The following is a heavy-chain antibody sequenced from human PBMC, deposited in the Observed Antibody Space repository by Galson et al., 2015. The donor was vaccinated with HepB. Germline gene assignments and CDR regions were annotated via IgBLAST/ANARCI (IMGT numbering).Heavy chain of an antibody. Sequence: SLRLSCAASGFTFSSYGMHWVRQAPGKGLEWVAVIWYDGSNKYYADSVKGRFTISRDNSKNTLYLQMNSLRAEDTAVYYCARGGPGYSSSWYLFDYWGQGTLVTVSS. CDR2: IWYDGSNK. CDR3: ARGGPGYSSSWYLFDY. J-gene: IGHJ4*02. V-gene: IGHV3-33*01. D-gene: IGHD6-13*01. CDR1: GFTFSSYG.